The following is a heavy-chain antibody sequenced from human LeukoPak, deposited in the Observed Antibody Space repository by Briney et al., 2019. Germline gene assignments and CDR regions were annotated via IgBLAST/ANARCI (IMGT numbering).Heavy chain of an antibody. Sequence: SQTLSLTCTVSGGSISSGDYYWSWLRQPPGTGLEWIGYIYYSGSTYYNPSLKSRVTISVDTPKNQFSLKLSSVTAADTAVYYCARFYGSGAFDYWGQGNLVTASS. J-gene: IGHJ4*02. D-gene: IGHD3-10*01. V-gene: IGHV4-30-4*08. CDR2: IYYSGST. CDR3: ARFYGSGAFDY. CDR1: GGSISSGDYY.